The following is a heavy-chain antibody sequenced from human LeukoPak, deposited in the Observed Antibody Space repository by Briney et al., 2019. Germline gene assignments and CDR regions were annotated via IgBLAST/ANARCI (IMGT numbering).Heavy chain of an antibody. J-gene: IGHJ4*02. Sequence: SETLSLTCAVYGGPFSDYFWSWIRQPPGEGLEWIGEINHRGNTKYDPSLKSRVTIARDTSKNQFSLNLSSVTAADTAVYYCARHGGVTAFDYWGQGTLVTVSS. CDR3: ARHGGVTAFDY. CDR1: GGPFSDYF. D-gene: IGHD2-21*02. V-gene: IGHV4-34*01. CDR2: INHRGNT.